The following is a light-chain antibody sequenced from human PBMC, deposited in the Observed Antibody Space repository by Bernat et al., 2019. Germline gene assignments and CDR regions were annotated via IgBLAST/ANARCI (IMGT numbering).Light chain of an antibody. Sequence: SYELTQPLSVSVSPGQTASITCSGVGSKYTCWYQQKPGQSPVVVIYRDDKRPSRIPARFTGSQSGNTTTLTISGAQSMDEAEHYCQAWDGRTGVFDAGTKLSVL. CDR1: GSKY. CDR3: QAWDGRTGV. J-gene: IGLJ3*02. CDR2: RDD. V-gene: IGLV3-1*01.